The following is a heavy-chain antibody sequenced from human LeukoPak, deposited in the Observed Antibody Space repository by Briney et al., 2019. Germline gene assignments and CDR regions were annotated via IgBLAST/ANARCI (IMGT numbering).Heavy chain of an antibody. Sequence: GGSLRLSCAASGFTFNNAWMSWVRQAPGKGLEWVGRIKSKTDGGTADYVAPVKGRFTISRDDAKNTVYLEMNSLKIEDTAVYFCTTGGSWYDPGHRGQGTLVTVSS. CDR2: IKSKTDGGTA. J-gene: IGHJ4*02. D-gene: IGHD6-13*01. CDR3: TTGGSWYDPGH. CDR1: GFTFNNAW. V-gene: IGHV3-15*01.